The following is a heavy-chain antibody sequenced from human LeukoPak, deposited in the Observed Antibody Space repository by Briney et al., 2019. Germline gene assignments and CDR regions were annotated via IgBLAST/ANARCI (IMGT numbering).Heavy chain of an antibody. J-gene: IGHJ4*02. CDR3: VREARAAADY. Sequence: ASVKVSCKASGYTFTAYYMHWLRQAPGQGLEWVGWINSGSGDTNYAQRFQGRVTVTRDTSISTTYMEVYNLKSDDTAVYYCVREARAAADYWGQGTLVTVSS. CDR1: GYTFTAYY. CDR2: INSGSGDT. D-gene: IGHD2-15*01. V-gene: IGHV1-2*02.